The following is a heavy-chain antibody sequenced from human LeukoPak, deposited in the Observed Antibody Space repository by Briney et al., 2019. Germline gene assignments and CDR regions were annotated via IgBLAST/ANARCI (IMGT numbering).Heavy chain of an antibody. Sequence: PGRSLRLSCAASGFTFSNYGMHWVRQAPGKGLEWVAVISYDGSNKYYAESVMGRFTISRNNAKNSLYLQMNSLRAEDTAVYYCARDQSSGNYFYPFDYWGQGTLVTASS. V-gene: IGHV3-30*03. CDR3: ARDQSSGNYFYPFDY. CDR2: ISYDGSNK. D-gene: IGHD1-26*01. CDR1: GFTFSNYG. J-gene: IGHJ4*02.